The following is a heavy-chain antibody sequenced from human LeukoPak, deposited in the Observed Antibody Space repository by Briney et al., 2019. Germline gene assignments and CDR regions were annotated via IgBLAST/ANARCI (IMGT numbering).Heavy chain of an antibody. J-gene: IGHJ4*02. CDR3: AREVDMARQFDY. Sequence: SETLSLTCTVSGGSISTHYWSWIRQSAGKGLEWIGRIPTTGSTNYNPSLKRRVTMSVDTSKNHFSLNLRSLPAADTAVYYCAREVDMARQFDYWGQGTLVTVSS. CDR1: GGSISTHY. CDR2: IPTTGST. D-gene: IGHD5-24*01. V-gene: IGHV4-4*07.